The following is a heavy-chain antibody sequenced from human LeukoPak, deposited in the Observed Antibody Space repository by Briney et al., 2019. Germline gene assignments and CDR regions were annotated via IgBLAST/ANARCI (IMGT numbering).Heavy chain of an antibody. CDR3: ARERWVVPAAILGYYYYYMDV. CDR2: IKQDGSEK. J-gene: IGHJ6*03. V-gene: IGHV3-7*01. D-gene: IGHD2-2*02. CDR1: GFTFSSYW. Sequence: GGSLRLSCAASGFTFSSYWMSWVRQAPGKGLEWVANIKQDGSEKYYVDSVKGRFTISRDNAKISLYLQMNSLRAEDTAVYYCARERWVVPAAILGYYYYYMDVWGKGTTVTVSS.